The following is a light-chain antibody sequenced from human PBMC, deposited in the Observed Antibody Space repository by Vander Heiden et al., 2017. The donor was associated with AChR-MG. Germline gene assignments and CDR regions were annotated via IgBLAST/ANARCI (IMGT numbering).Light chain of an antibody. CDR1: QSVTNNY. CDR3: QQYDISPPFT. V-gene: IGKV3-20*01. J-gene: IGKJ2*01. CDR2: GAS. Sequence: LVLTQSPDSLSLSPGERATLSCRASQSVTNNYLAWYQQKPGQTPRLLIYGASSRVTGIPDRFSGSGSGTEFTLTISRLEPEDFAVYYCQQYDISPPFTFGQGTRLEIK.